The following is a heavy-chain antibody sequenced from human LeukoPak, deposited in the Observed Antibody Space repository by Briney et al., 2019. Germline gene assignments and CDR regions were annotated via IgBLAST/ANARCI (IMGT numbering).Heavy chain of an antibody. D-gene: IGHD1-26*01. V-gene: IGHV3-7*01. J-gene: IGHJ3*02. Sequence: GESLKISCKGSGYSFTSYWIGWVRQAPGKGLEWVANIKQDGSEKYYVDSVKGRFTISRDNAKNSLYLQMNSLRAEDTAVYYCARDILGAYAFDIWGQGTMATVSS. CDR3: ARDILGAYAFDI. CDR2: IKQDGSEK. CDR1: GYSFTSYW.